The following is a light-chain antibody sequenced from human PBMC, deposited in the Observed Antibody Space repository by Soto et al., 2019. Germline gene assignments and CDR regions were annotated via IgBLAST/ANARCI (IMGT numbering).Light chain of an antibody. CDR1: QSVSSSY. V-gene: IGKV3-20*01. CDR2: GAS. J-gene: IGKJ5*01. Sequence: EIVLTQSPGTLSLSPGERATLSYRASQSVSSSYLAWYQQKPGQAPRLLIYGASSRATGIPDRFSGSGSETDFTLTISRLEPEDFAVYYCQQYGSSPPITFGQGTRLEIK. CDR3: QQYGSSPPIT.